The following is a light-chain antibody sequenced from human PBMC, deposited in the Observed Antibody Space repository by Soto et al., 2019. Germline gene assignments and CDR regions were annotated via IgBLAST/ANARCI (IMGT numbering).Light chain of an antibody. CDR1: QTISRW. J-gene: IGKJ5*01. Sequence: DIQMTLSPSTLSASVGDTVIITCRASQTISRWLAWYQQKPGKAPRLLIYTASTLESGVPSRFSASGSGTEFTLTISSLHPDDFATYYCQEYNNYWTFGQGPRLEIK. CDR3: QEYNNYWT. V-gene: IGKV1-5*01. CDR2: TAS.